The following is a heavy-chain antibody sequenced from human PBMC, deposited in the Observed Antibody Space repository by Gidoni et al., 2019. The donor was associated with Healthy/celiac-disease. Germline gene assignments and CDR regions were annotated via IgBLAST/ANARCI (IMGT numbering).Heavy chain of an antibody. CDR2: ISSSSSTI. Sequence: EVQLVESGGGLVQPGGSLRLSCAASGFTFGSSSMNWVRQAPGKGLEWVSYISSSSSTIYYADSVKGRFTISRDNAKNSLYLQMNSLRDEDTAVYYCARDRRSYYYDSNQGWFDPWGQGTLVTVSS. J-gene: IGHJ5*02. CDR3: ARDRRSYYYDSNQGWFDP. CDR1: GFTFGSSS. D-gene: IGHD3-22*01. V-gene: IGHV3-48*02.